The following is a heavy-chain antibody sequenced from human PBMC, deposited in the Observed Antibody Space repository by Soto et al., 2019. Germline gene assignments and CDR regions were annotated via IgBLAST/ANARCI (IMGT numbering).Heavy chain of an antibody. D-gene: IGHD3-10*01. CDR3: ARGFGRFNY. J-gene: IGHJ4*02. Sequence: EVQLLESGGGLVQPGGSLRLSCGVSGFTFNDFEMNWVRQAPGKGLEWLAYIDGSGTTKKYADSVRGRVTISRDNPNNSLFLQMSSLSAAATAIYYCARGFGRFNYWGQGTLVSVSS. CDR2: IDGSGTTK. CDR1: GFTFNDFE. V-gene: IGHV3-48*03.